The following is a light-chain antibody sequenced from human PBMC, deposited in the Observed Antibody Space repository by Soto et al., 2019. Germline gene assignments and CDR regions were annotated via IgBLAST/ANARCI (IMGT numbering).Light chain of an antibody. Sequence: DIQMTQSPPSLSASVGDTVTITCRASQSISVHLNWYQQKPGKVPKLLLYAASNLQSGAPSRFSGSGSETDFALTISSLQPEDFATYYCQQSYISPYTFGQGTKLQIK. J-gene: IGKJ2*01. CDR1: QSISVH. CDR2: AAS. CDR3: QQSYISPYT. V-gene: IGKV1-39*01.